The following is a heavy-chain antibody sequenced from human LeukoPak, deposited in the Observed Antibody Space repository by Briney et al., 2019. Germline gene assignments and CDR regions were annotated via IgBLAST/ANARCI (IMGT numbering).Heavy chain of an antibody. J-gene: IGHJ5*02. CDR1: GYTFIGYY. CDR2: INPNSGDT. D-gene: IGHD2-2*02. CDR3: ARDWYCSSSICYTDRNWFDP. Sequence: ASVKVSCKASGYTFIGYYIHCVRQAPGQGPEWMGWINPNSGDTNYAQKFQGRVSMTRDTSINTAYMELSRLRSDDTAVYYCARDWYCSSSICYTDRNWFDPWGQGTLVTVSS. V-gene: IGHV1-2*02.